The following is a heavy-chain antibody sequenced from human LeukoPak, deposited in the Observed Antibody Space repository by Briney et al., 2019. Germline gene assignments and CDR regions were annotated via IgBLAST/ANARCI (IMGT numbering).Heavy chain of an antibody. D-gene: IGHD3-16*01. J-gene: IGHJ4*02. CDR3: AGSMGEAGYY. Sequence: GRSLRLSCAASGFTFDDYAMHWVRQAPGKGLEWASGISWNSGSIGYADSVKGRFTISRDNAKNSLYLQMNSLRAEDTALYYCAGSMGEAGYYWGQGTLVTVSS. CDR2: ISWNSGSI. CDR1: GFTFDDYA. V-gene: IGHV3-9*01.